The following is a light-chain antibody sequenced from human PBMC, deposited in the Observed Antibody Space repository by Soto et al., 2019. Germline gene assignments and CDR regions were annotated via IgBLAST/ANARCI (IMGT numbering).Light chain of an antibody. V-gene: IGKV1-5*01. CDR2: DVS. Sequence: DIQMTQSPSTLSASVGDRVTITCRASQTISDSLAWYQQKPGKAPDLLISDVSNLERGVASRFSGRGSGTEFTLTISSMQPDDFATYYCQQYHGYSRTFGQGTKVDI. J-gene: IGKJ1*01. CDR1: QTISDS. CDR3: QQYHGYSRT.